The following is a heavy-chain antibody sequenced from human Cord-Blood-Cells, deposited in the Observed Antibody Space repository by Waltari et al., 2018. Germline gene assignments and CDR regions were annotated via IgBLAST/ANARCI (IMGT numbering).Heavy chain of an antibody. CDR2: IYTSGST. Sequence: QVQLQESGPGLVKPSETLSLTCTVPGGSISSYYWSWIRQPAGEGLEWIGRIYTSGSTTYNPSLKSRVTMSVDTSKNQFSLKLSSVTAADTAVYYCARESIAARNFDYWGQGTLVTVSS. D-gene: IGHD6-6*01. CDR3: ARESIAARNFDY. CDR1: GGSISSYY. V-gene: IGHV4-4*07. J-gene: IGHJ4*02.